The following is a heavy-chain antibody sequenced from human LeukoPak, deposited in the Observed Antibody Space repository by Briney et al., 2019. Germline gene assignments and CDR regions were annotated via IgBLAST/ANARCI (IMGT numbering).Heavy chain of an antibody. CDR2: IRANGDNT. V-gene: IGHV3-23*01. CDR1: GFTLSSYG. D-gene: IGHD3-16*02. CDR3: VNTPNKDWGSHRSNDY. J-gene: IGHJ4*02. Sequence: PGGSLRLSCAASGFTLSSYGMHWVRQAPGKGLEWVSGIRANGDNTYYADAVKGRFTISRDNSKNTLYLQMNSLRDEDTAVYYCVNTPNKDWGSHRSNDYWGQGTQVTVFS.